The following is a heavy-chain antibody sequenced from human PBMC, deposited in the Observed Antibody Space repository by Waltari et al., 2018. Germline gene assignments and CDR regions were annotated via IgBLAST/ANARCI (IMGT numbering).Heavy chain of an antibody. CDR2: IYSSGSV. V-gene: IGHV4-4*07. D-gene: IGHD2-8*01. Sequence: QVQLEESGPGPVKPSETPSLTCPAPCVPISGFWWVWTRPPPAGGGLESIGRIYSSGSVNYNPLLKSRVTMSIDTSKNHFSLKLSSVTAADTAVYFCVRDMWSRATPNDPWRGIWYHPWGQGTQVIVSS. CDR3: VRDMWSRATPNDPWRGIWYHP. CDR1: CVPISGFW. J-gene: IGHJ5*02.